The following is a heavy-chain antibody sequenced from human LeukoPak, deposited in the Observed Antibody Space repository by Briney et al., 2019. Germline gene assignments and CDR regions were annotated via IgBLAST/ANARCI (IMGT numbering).Heavy chain of an antibody. Sequence: GGSLRLSCAASGSTFSSYAMHWVRQAPGKGLEWVAVISYDGSNKYYADSVKGRFTISRDNSKNTLYLQMNSLRAEDTAVYYCARPRIAAAGTDNWFDPWGQGTLATVSS. V-gene: IGHV3-30-3*01. D-gene: IGHD6-13*01. J-gene: IGHJ5*02. CDR3: ARPRIAAAGTDNWFDP. CDR1: GSTFSSYA. CDR2: ISYDGSNK.